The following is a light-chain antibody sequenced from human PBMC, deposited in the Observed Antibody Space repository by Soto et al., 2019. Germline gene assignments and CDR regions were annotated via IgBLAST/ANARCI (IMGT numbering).Light chain of an antibody. V-gene: IGKV3-15*01. CDR2: GAS. CDR3: QQYNNWPLT. CDR1: QSVSSN. Sequence: EIVMTQSPATLSVSPGERPTLSCRASQSVSSNLAWYQQKPGQAPRLLIYGASSRATGIPVRFSGSGSGTEFTLTISSLQSEDFAVYYCQQYNNWPLTFGQGTRLEI. J-gene: IGKJ5*01.